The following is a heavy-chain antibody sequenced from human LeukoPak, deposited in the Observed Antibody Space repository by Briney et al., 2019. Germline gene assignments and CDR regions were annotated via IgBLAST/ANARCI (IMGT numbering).Heavy chain of an antibody. J-gene: IGHJ4*02. Sequence: GGSLRLSCAASGFTFSSYEMNWVRQAPGKGLEWVSYISSSGRTMYYADSVKGRFTISRENAKNSLYLQMNSLRAEDTAVYYCARGADSGSFFDYWGQGILVTVSS. D-gene: IGHD3-10*01. CDR3: ARGADSGSFFDY. CDR1: GFTFSSYE. V-gene: IGHV3-48*03. CDR2: ISSSGRTM.